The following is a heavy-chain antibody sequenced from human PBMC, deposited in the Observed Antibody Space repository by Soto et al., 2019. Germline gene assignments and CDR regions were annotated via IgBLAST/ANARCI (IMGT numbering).Heavy chain of an antibody. CDR1: GYIFTSYG. Sequence: ASVKVSCKASGYIFTSYGFSWVRQAPGQGLEWMGWISGYNGNTNYAQKFQGRVTMTTETSTRTAYMELSRLRSDDTAVYYCARIPHNFNCLPYGLDVWGQVTTFTVSS. V-gene: IGHV1-18*04. D-gene: IGHD3-9*01. CDR2: ISGYNGNT. J-gene: IGHJ6*02. CDR3: ARIPHNFNCLPYGLDV.